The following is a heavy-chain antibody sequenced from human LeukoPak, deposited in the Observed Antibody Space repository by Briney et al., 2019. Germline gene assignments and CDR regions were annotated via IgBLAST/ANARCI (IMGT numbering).Heavy chain of an antibody. D-gene: IGHD2-2*01. J-gene: IGHJ4*02. CDR3: TRGAGTSWFDF. V-gene: IGHV1-2*02. Sequence: ASVKVSCKPSGYAFTVNYLHWVRQAPGQGLEWVGWMNPNSGVTGYAQNFQGRVTMTRDTSISTAYMELSSLTSDDTAVYYCTRGAGTSWFDFWGQGSLVTVSS. CDR2: MNPNSGVT. CDR1: GYAFTVNY.